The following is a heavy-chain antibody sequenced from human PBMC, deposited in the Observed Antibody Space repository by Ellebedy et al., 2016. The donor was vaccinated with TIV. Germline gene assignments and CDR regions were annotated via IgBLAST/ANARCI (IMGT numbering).Heavy chain of an antibody. CDR2: INPSGGST. J-gene: IGHJ6*02. CDR3: ARDRIPNWGRYYYYGMDV. CDR1: GYTFTSYY. Sequence: ASVKVSCXASGYTFTSYYMHWVRQAPGQGLEWMGIINPSGGSTSYAQKFQGRVTMTRDTSTSTVYMELSSLRSEDTAVYYCARDRIPNWGRYYYYGMDVWGQGTTVTVSS. D-gene: IGHD7-27*01. V-gene: IGHV1-46*01.